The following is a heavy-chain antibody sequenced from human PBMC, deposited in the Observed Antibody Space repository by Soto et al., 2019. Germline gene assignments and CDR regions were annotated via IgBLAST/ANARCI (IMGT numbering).Heavy chain of an antibody. J-gene: IGHJ6*02. D-gene: IGHD3-10*01. CDR1: GYTFTGYY. CDR2: INPNSGGT. CDR3: ARDWGPYYCSGSYYYYDVKAV. V-gene: IGHV1-2*04. Sequence: ASVKVSCKASGYTFTGYYMHWVRQAPGQGLEWMGWINPNSGGTNYAQKFQGWVTMTRDTSISTAYMELSRLRSDDTAVYYCARDWGPYYCSGSYYYYDVKAVPSQGTTVTVSS.